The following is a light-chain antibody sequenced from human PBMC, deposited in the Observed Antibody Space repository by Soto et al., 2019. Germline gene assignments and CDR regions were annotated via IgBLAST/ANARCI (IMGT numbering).Light chain of an antibody. Sequence: EIVMTQSPATLSVSPGERATLSCRASESVSSLAWYQQKPGQVPRLLIYDASSRATGIPARFSGGGSGTEFTLTISSLQSEDFAVYYCQQYNKWPLTFGGGTKVEIK. CDR3: QQYNKWPLT. CDR1: ESVSS. CDR2: DAS. J-gene: IGKJ4*01. V-gene: IGKV3-15*01.